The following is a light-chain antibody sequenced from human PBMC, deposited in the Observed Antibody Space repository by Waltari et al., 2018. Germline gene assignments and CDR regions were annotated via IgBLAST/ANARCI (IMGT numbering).Light chain of an antibody. Sequence: IVLTQSPGTLSLSPGERATLSCTASQTVSRTLAWYQQKPGQAPRLLIYGASIRATGIPDRFSGSGSGTDFSLTIIRLEPEDFAVYYCQHYVRLPATFGQGTKVEIK. CDR2: GAS. V-gene: IGKV3-20*01. CDR1: QTVSRT. J-gene: IGKJ1*01. CDR3: QHYVRLPAT.